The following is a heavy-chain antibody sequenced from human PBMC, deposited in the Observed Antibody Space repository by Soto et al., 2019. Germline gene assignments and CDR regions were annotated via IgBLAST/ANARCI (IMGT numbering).Heavy chain of an antibody. CDR2: MNPNSGNT. CDR3: ASPYPTFGSSSSGADYYYYYGMDV. D-gene: IGHD6-6*01. J-gene: IGHJ6*02. CDR1: GYTFTSYD. V-gene: IGHV1-8*01. Sequence: ASVKVSCKASGYTFTSYDINWVRQATGQGLEWMGWMNPNSGNTGYAQKFQGRVTMTRNTSISTAYMELSSLRSEDTAVYYCASPYPTFGSSSSGADYYYYYGMDVWGQGTTVTVSS.